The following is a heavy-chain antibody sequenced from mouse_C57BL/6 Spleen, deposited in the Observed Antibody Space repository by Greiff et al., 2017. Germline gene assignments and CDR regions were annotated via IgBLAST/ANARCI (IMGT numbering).Heavy chain of an antibody. Sequence: QVQLQQPGAELVKPGASVKLSCKASGYTFTSYWMHWVKQRPGQGLEWIGMIHPNSGSTNYNEKFKSKATLTVDKSSSTAYMQLSSLTSEYSAVYYCARWGTTVVEEFAYWGQGTLVTVSA. CDR1: GYTFTSYW. CDR2: IHPNSGST. D-gene: IGHD1-1*01. J-gene: IGHJ3*01. V-gene: IGHV1-64*01. CDR3: ARWGTTVVEEFAY.